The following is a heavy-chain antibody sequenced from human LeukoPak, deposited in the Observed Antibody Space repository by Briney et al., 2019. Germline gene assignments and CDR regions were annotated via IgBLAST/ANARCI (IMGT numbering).Heavy chain of an antibody. Sequence: GGSLRLSCAASGFTFSDYYMSWIRQAPGMGLEWVSYISSSGATAYHADSLKGRFTASRDNAKDSLFLHMDSLRVEDTAVYYCARGGSGTYGPHSHFHYRMDVWGQGTTVTVSS. V-gene: IGHV3-11*01. CDR2: ISSSGATA. J-gene: IGHJ6*02. CDR1: GFTFSDYY. D-gene: IGHD1-26*01. CDR3: ARGGSGTYGPHSHFHYRMDV.